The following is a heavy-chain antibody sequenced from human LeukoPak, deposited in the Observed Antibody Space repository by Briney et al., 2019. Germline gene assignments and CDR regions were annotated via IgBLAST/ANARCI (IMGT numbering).Heavy chain of an antibody. D-gene: IGHD3-10*01. CDR1: GGSISRGDYY. CDR3: ARLSGEWYYYYGMDV. CDR2: IYYSGST. Sequence: SETLSLTCTVSGGSISRGDYYWSWIRQPPGKGLEWIGYIYYSGSTYYNPSLKSRVTISVDTSKNQFSLKLSSVTAADTAVYYCARLSGEWYYYYGMDVWGKGTTVTVSS. J-gene: IGHJ6*04. V-gene: IGHV4-30-4*01.